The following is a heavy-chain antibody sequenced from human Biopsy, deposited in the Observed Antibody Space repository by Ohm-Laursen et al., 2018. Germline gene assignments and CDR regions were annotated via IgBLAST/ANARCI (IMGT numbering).Heavy chain of an antibody. CDR2: VYYTGSN. CDR1: GDSISSYY. CDR3: ARDRGYYSDRTVPGYFDL. D-gene: IGHD3-22*01. Sequence: TLSLTWTVSGDSISSYYWSWIRQPPGKGLQWIGYVYYTGSNDYNPSLQSRVTISVDTSKNHFSLRLRSVTPADTAIYYCARDRGYYSDRTVPGYFDLWGRGTLVTVSS. J-gene: IGHJ2*01. V-gene: IGHV4-59*01.